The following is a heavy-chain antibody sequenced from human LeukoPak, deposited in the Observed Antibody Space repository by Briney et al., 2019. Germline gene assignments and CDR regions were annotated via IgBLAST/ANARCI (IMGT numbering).Heavy chain of an antibody. D-gene: IGHD6-19*01. J-gene: IGHJ4*02. CDR1: GFTFSNYW. CDR3: ARGSSGWYGIDY. V-gene: IGHV3-74*01. CDR2: INIDGTST. Sequence: SGGSLRLSCAASGFTFSNYWMHWVRQVPGKGLVCVSRINIDGTSTSYADSVKGRFTISRDNAKNALYLQMNSLRAEDTAVYYCARGSSGWYGIDYWGRGALVNVSS.